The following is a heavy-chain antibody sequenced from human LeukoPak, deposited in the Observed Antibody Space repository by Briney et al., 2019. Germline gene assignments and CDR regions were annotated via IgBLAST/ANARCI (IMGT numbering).Heavy chain of an antibody. V-gene: IGHV4-59*01. CDR2: TYYSGST. CDR1: GGSISSYY. Sequence: SETLSLTCTVSGGSISSYYWSWIRQPPGKGLEWIGYTYYSGSTNYIPSLKSRVTISVDTSKNQFSLKLSSVTAADTAVYYCARVRIAVADYYFDYWGQGTLVTVSS. D-gene: IGHD6-19*01. J-gene: IGHJ4*02. CDR3: ARVRIAVADYYFDY.